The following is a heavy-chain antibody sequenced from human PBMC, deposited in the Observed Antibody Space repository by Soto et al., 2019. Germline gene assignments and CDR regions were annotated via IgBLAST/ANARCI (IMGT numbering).Heavy chain of an antibody. D-gene: IGHD2-2*01. CDR2: ISTSSTYI. CDR1: GFTFSTHS. V-gene: IGHV3-21*01. J-gene: IGHJ4*02. Sequence: GGSLRLSCAASGFTFSTHSMHWVRHIPGKGLEWVSSISTSSTYIDYADSVKGRFTISRDNAKNSLLLQMTSLRADDTAVYFCATSKVMHGTHYFDTWGQGALVTVSS. CDR3: ATSKVMHGTHYFDT.